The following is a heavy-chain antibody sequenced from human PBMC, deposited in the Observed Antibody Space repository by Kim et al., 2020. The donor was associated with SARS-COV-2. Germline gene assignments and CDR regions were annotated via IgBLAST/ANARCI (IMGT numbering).Heavy chain of an antibody. J-gene: IGHJ6*02. CDR3: VSGWEQTDYYYGMDV. Sequence: ASVKVSCKASGYTFTSYGISWVRQAPGQGLEWMGWISAYNGNTNYAQKLQGRVTMTTDTSTSTAYMELRSLRSDDTAVYYCVSGWEQTDYYYGMDVWGQGTTVTVSS. CDR2: ISAYNGNT. CDR1: GYTFTSYG. D-gene: IGHD1-26*01. V-gene: IGHV1-18*01.